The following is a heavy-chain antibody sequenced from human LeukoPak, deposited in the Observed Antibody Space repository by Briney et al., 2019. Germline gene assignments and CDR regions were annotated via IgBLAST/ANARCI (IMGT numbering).Heavy chain of an antibody. J-gene: IGHJ4*02. D-gene: IGHD6-13*01. Sequence: SETLSLTCAVYGGSFSGYYWSWIRQPPGKGLEWIGEINHSGSTNYNPSLKSRVTISVDTSKNQFSLKLSSVTAADTAVYYCASGPYSSSWFDYWGQGTLVTVSS. CDR1: GGSFSGYY. CDR2: INHSGST. CDR3: ASGPYSSSWFDY. V-gene: IGHV4-34*01.